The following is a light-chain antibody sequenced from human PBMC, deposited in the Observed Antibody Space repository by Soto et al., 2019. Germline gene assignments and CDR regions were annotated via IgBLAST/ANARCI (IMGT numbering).Light chain of an antibody. V-gene: IGLV2-8*01. CDR2: EVS. CDR1: SSDVGDYNY. Sequence: QSVPTQPPSASGSPGQSVTIPCTGTSSDVGDYNYVSWYQQHPGKVPKLLIYEVSKRPPGVPDRFSGSKSGNTASLTVSGLQAEDEADYYVCPFVGRPVVFGGGTKVTV. CDR3: CPFVGRPVV. J-gene: IGLJ2*01.